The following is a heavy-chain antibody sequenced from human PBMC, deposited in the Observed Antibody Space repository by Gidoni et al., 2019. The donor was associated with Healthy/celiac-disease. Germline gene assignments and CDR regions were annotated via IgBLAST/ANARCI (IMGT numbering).Heavy chain of an antibody. CDR2: IWYDGSNK. CDR3: AREVGATDY. CDR1: GFTFSSYG. V-gene: IGHV3-33*01. J-gene: IGHJ4*02. Sequence: QVQLVESGGGVVQPGRSLRLSCAASGFTFSSYGMHWVRQAPGKGLEWVAVIWYDGSNKYYADSVKGRFTISRENSKNTLYLQMNSLRAEDTAVYYCAREVGATDYWGQGTLVTVSS. D-gene: IGHD1-26*01.